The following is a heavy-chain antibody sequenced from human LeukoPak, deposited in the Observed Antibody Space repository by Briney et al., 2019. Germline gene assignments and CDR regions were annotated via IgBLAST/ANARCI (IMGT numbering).Heavy chain of an antibody. CDR3: ARDWGRGYSYGDY. CDR2: IYSGGST. V-gene: IGHV3-66*01. J-gene: IGHJ4*02. D-gene: IGHD5-18*01. Sequence: PGGSLRLSCAASGFTVSSNHMSWVRQAPGKGLEWVSVIYSGGSTYYADSVKGRFTISRDNSKNTLYLQMNSLRAEDTAVYYCARDWGRGYSYGDYWGQGTLATVSS. CDR1: GFTVSSNH.